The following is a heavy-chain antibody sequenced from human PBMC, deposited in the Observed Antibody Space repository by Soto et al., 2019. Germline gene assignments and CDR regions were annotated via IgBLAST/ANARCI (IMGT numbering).Heavy chain of an antibody. J-gene: IGHJ4*02. CDR1: GYTFTSYG. CDR3: ARVSIPAYYYDSSGYYIMPGSY. CDR2: ISAYNGNT. D-gene: IGHD3-22*01. Sequence: ASVKVSCKASGYTFTSYGISWVRQAPGQGLEWMGWISAYNGNTNYAQKLQGRVTMTTDTSTSTAYMELRSLRSDDTAVYYCARVSIPAYYYDSSGYYIMPGSYWGQGTLVTVSS. V-gene: IGHV1-18*01.